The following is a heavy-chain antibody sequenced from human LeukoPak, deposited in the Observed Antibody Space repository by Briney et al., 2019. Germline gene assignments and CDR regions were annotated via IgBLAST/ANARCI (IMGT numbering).Heavy chain of an antibody. CDR3: ARGSHDFWSGSPTTLNDY. CDR2: IIPIFGTA. D-gene: IGHD3-3*01. Sequence: SVTVSCTASGGTFSSYAISWVRQAPGQGLEWMGGIIPIFGTANYAQKFQGRVTITADESTSTAYMELSSLRSEDTAVYYCARGSHDFWSGSPTTLNDYWGQGTLVTVSS. V-gene: IGHV1-69*13. CDR1: GGTFSSYA. J-gene: IGHJ4*02.